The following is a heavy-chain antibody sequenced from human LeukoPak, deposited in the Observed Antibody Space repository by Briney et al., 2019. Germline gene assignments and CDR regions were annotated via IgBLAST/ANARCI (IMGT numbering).Heavy chain of an antibody. Sequence: SVKVSCKASGYTFTNFGISWVRQAPGQGLEWMGWISAYNGNTNYAQRLQGRVTMTTDTSTSTAYMELRSLRSDDTAVYYCARDRDYGDYNTQDLFVYWGQGTLVTVSS. CDR1: GYTFTNFG. D-gene: IGHD4-17*01. CDR3: ARDRDYGDYNTQDLFVY. J-gene: IGHJ4*02. V-gene: IGHV1-18*01. CDR2: ISAYNGNT.